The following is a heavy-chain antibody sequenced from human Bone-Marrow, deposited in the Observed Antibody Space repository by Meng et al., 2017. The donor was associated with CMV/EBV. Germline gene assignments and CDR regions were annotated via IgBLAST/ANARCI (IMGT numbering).Heavy chain of an antibody. CDR3: AKDLITIFGVVIMGGGMDV. D-gene: IGHD3-3*01. J-gene: IGHJ6*02. V-gene: IGHV3-9*01. Sequence: WIRQPPGKGLEWVSGISWNSGSIGYADSVKGRFTISRDNAKNSLYLQMNSLRAEDTALYYCAKDLITIFGVVIMGGGMDVWGQGTTVTVSS. CDR2: ISWNSGSI.